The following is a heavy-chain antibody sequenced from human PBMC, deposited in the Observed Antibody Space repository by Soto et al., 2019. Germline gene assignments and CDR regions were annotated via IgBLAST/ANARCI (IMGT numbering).Heavy chain of an antibody. Sequence: SETLSLTCSVSGGYISSGYYYWSWIRQHPGKGLEWIGYIYYSGSTYYNPSLKSRVTISVDTSKNQFSLKLSSVTAAYSSVYYCARGVSGSGFDLWGQGTLVPVSS. CDR2: IYYSGST. J-gene: IGHJ4*02. V-gene: IGHV4-31*03. CDR3: ARGVSGSGFDL. CDR1: GGYISSGYYY. D-gene: IGHD6-19*01.